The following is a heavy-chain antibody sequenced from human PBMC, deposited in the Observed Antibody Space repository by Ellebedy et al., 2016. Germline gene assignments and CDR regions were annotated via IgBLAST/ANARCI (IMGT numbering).Heavy chain of an antibody. CDR2: ISGSGGST. D-gene: IGHD7-27*01. CDR3: ARDPHSPLGIRFNP. V-gene: IGHV3-23*01. Sequence: GGSLRLSXAASGFTFSSYAMSWVRQAPGKGLEWVSAISGSGGSTYYADSVKGRFTISRDNAKNSLYLQMNSLRAEDTAVYYCARDPHSPLGIRFNPWGQGTLVTVSS. J-gene: IGHJ5*02. CDR1: GFTFSSYA.